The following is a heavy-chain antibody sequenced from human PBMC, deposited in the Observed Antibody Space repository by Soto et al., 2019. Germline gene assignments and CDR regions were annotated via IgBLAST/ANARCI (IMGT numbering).Heavy chain of an antibody. CDR1: GGSMSNGGYY. J-gene: IGHJ6*02. V-gene: IGHV4-31*03. Sequence: ASETLSLTSTVSGGSMSNGGYYWTWIRRHPGKVLEWIGYIYYSGITYYNPSLKSRVTISVDTSKNQFSLKLTSVTAADTAVYYCARDVTDFWSGHEGMDVWGQGTTVTVSS. CDR3: ARDVTDFWSGHEGMDV. D-gene: IGHD3-3*01. CDR2: IYYSGIT.